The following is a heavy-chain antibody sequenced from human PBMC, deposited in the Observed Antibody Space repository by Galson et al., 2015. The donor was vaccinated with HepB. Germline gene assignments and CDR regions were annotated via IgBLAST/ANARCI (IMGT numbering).Heavy chain of an antibody. Sequence: SLRLSCAASGFSFRSYGMHWVRQGPGKGLEWVAFIRYDGSQENYVDSVKGRFTISRDNSNNTLYMQMNSLRAEDTAVYYCVKDESVVISRIDFWGQGTLVTVSS. V-gene: IGHV3-30*02. CDR2: IRYDGSQE. CDR1: GFSFRSYG. J-gene: IGHJ4*02. CDR3: VKDESVVISRIDF. D-gene: IGHD3-22*01.